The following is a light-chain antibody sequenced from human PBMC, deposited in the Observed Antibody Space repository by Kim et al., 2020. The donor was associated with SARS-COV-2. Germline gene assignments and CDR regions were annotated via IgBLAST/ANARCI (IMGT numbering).Light chain of an antibody. CDR2: YDS. CDR1: NIGSKR. V-gene: IGLV3-21*04. J-gene: IGLJ1*01. CDR3: QVWDSSSDHPYYV. Sequence: GKKARITCGGNNIGSKRVPWYQQKPGQAPVLVIYYDSDRPSGIPERFSGSNSGNTATLTISRVEAGDEADYYCQVWDSSSDHPYYVFGTGTKVTVL.